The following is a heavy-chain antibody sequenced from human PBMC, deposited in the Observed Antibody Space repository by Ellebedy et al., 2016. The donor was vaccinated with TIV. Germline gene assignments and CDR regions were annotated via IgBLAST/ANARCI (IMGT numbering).Heavy chain of an antibody. Sequence: SGPTLVKPTETLTLTCTVSGFSLNSPRMGVSWIRQPPGKAPEWPAHISSNDEKSYSASLMSRVTISRDTSKSQVVLTMTNMVPVDTATYYCARTQAGYRSGWFDFWGRGTLVSVSS. V-gene: IGHV2-26*01. CDR3: ARTQAGYRSGWFDF. CDR2: ISSNDEK. J-gene: IGHJ5*01. D-gene: IGHD6-19*01. CDR1: GFSLNSPRMG.